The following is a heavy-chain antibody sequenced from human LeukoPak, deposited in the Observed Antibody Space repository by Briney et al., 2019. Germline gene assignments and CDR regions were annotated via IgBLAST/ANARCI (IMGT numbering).Heavy chain of an antibody. CDR2: ISWNSGSI. V-gene: IGHV3-9*01. Sequence: PGRSLRISCAASGFTFDDYAMHWVRQAPGKGLEWVSGISWNSGSIGYADSVKGRFTISRDNAKNSLYLQMNSLRAEDTALYYCAKGVDTAMVMFDYWGQGTLVTVSS. J-gene: IGHJ4*02. CDR1: GFTFDDYA. D-gene: IGHD5-18*01. CDR3: AKGVDTAMVMFDY.